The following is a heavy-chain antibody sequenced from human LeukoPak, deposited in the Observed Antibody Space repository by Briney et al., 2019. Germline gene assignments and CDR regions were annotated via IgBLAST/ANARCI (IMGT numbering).Heavy chain of an antibody. CDR1: GFTFSSYS. V-gene: IGHV3-48*01. J-gene: IGHJ6*02. D-gene: IGHD2-15*01. CDR3: AREMERGGSWWNYYGMDV. CDR2: ISSSSSTI. Sequence: GGSLRLSCAASGFTFSSYSMNWVRHGPAKGLEWVSYISSSSSTISYADPVMGRFIISRDNAKNSLYLQMNSLRAEDTAVYYCAREMERGGSWWNYYGMDVWGQGTTVTVSS.